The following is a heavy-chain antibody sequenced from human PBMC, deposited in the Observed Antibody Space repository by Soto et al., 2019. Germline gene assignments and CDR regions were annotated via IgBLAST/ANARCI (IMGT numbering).Heavy chain of an antibody. Sequence: QVQLVQSGAEVKKPGASVKVSCKASGYTFTDYYMHWVRQAPGQGLEWMGWINPNSGGTNYAQKFQGRVTMPRETSISTAYMELSRLRSDDTAVYYCAKDPNIVVVPAATGGMDVWGQGTTVTVSS. V-gene: IGHV1-2*02. CDR1: GYTFTDYY. CDR3: AKDPNIVVVPAATGGMDV. J-gene: IGHJ6*02. D-gene: IGHD2-2*01. CDR2: INPNSGGT.